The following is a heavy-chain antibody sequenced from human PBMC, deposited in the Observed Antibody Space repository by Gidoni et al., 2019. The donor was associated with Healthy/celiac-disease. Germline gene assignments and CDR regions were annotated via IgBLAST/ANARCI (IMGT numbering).Heavy chain of an antibody. CDR1: GFPFSSYA. Sequence: EVQLLESGGGLVQPGGSLRLSCAASGFPFSSYAMSWVRQAPGKGLEWVSAISGSGGSTYYADSVKGRFTISRDNSKNTLYLQMNSLRAEDTAVYYCAKTRGGDSSGYYDYWGQGTLVTVSS. CDR3: AKTRGGDSSGYYDY. V-gene: IGHV3-23*01. CDR2: ISGSGGST. D-gene: IGHD3-22*01. J-gene: IGHJ4*02.